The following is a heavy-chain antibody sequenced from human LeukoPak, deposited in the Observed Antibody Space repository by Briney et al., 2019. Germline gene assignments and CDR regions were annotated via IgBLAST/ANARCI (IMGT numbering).Heavy chain of an antibody. CDR1: GGTFSDNA. CDR2: ILPVSRVG. CDR3: ARPPSIAAAGTGNWFDP. J-gene: IGHJ5*02. V-gene: IGHV1-69*13. D-gene: IGHD6-13*01. Sequence: ASVKVSCKASGGTFSDNAISWVRQAPGQRLEWMGGILPVSRVGNYAQKFQGRVTITADESTSTAYMELSSLRSEDTAVYYCARPPSIAAAGTGNWFDPWGQGTLVTVSS.